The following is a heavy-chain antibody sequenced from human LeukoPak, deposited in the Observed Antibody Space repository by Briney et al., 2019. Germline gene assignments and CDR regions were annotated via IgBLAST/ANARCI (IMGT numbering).Heavy chain of an antibody. V-gene: IGHV3-20*04. CDR3: ARVFAVADNYMDV. CDR2: INWNGGST. J-gene: IGHJ6*03. Sequence: GGSLRLSCAASGFNLDDHGMSWVRQAPGKGLEWVSDINWNGGSTGYADSVKGRFTISRDNAKNSLYLQMNSLRAEDTALYYCARVFAVADNYMDVWAKGPRSPSP. CDR1: GFNLDDHG. D-gene: IGHD2-21*01.